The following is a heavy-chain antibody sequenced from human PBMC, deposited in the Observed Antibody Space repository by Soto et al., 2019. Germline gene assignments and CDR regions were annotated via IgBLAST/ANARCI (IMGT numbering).Heavy chain of an antibody. CDR1: GGSITTTAYY. CDR2: MYYTGNT. D-gene: IGHD2-2*01. Sequence: SETLSLTCTVSGGSITTTAYYWGWIRQPPGKGLEWIGNMYYTGNTHYNPSLKGRVAISVDTSKNQFSLMLTSVTAADAAVYYCARVKYGVDCWGQGILVT. CDR3: ARVKYGVDC. V-gene: IGHV4-39*01. J-gene: IGHJ4*02.